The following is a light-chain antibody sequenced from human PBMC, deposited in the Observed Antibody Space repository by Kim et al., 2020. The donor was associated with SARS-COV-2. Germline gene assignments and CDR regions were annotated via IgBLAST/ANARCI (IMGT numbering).Light chain of an antibody. CDR1: KLGDKN. CDR2: QNN. CDR3: QAWDSSTVV. J-gene: IGLJ3*02. V-gene: IGLV3-1*01. Sequence: VSQGQTASITCSGDKLGDKNAFWYQQKPGQSPVLVIYQNNKRPSGIPERFSGYNSGNTATLTISGTQAMEEADYYCQAWDSSTVVFGGGAQLTVL.